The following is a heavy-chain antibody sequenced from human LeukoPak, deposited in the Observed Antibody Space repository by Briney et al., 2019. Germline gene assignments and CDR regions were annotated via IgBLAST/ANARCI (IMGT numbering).Heavy chain of an antibody. CDR1: GLTFSSYS. CDR3: ARDPRRFDY. CDR2: ISGCGADT. J-gene: IGHJ4*02. V-gene: IGHV3-23*01. Sequence: GGSLRLSCAASGLTFSSYSMSWVRQAPGKGLEWVSVISGCGADTFYADSVKGRFTISRDNSKNTLNLQMNSLRAEDTAVYYCARDPRRFDYWGQGILVTVSS.